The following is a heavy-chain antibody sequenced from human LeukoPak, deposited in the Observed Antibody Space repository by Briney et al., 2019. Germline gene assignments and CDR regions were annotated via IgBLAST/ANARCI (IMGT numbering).Heavy chain of an antibody. V-gene: IGHV1-2*02. CDR3: AAPYCSSTSCLEYFQH. CDR2: INPNSGGT. D-gene: IGHD2-2*01. Sequence: ASVKVSCKDSGYTFTGYYMHWVRQAPGQGLEWMGWINPNSGGTNYAQKFQGRVTMTRDTSISTAYMELSRLRSDDTAVYYCAAPYCSSTSCLEYFQHWGQGTLVTVSS. J-gene: IGHJ1*01. CDR1: GYTFTGYY.